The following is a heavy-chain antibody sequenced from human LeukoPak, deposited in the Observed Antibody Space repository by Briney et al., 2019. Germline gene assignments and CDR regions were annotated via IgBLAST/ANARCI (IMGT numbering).Heavy chain of an antibody. D-gene: IGHD5-12*01. CDR2: IIPILGIA. CDR1: GGTFSSYA. J-gene: IGHJ4*02. V-gene: IGHV1-69*04. CDR3: ARDERVATIRHFDY. Sequence: ASVKVSCKASGGTFSSYAISWVRQAPGQGLEWMGRIIPILGIANYAQKFQGRVTITADKSTSTAYMELSSRRSEDTAVYYCARDERVATIRHFDYWGQGTLVTVSS.